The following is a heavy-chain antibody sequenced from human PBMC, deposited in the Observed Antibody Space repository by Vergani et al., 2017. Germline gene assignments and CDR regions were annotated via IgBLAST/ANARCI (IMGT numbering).Heavy chain of an antibody. CDR1: GFTFSDYY. CDR3: ARVMSGAGFDY. J-gene: IGHJ4*02. Sequence: EVQLVESGGGLVQPGGSLRLSCAASGFTFSDYYMDWVRQAPGKGLEWVGRTRNQANSYTTEYAASVKGRFTISRDDSKNSLYLQMNSLKTEDTAMYFCARVMSGAGFDYWGQGTLVTVSS. V-gene: IGHV3-72*01. D-gene: IGHD3-10*01. CDR2: TRNQANSYTT.